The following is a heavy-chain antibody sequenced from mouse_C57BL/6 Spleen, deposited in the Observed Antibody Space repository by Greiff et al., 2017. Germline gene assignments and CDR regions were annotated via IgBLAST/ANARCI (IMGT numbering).Heavy chain of an antibody. Sequence: QVQLQQPGPELVKPGASVKISCKASGYAFSSSWMNWVKQRPGQGLEWIGRIYPGDGDTNYNGKFKGKATLTADKSSSTAYMQLSSLTSEDSAVXFCARSKDYGYDERTREDCDVWGTGTTVTVSS. V-gene: IGHV1-82*01. J-gene: IGHJ1*03. D-gene: IGHD2-2*01. CDR1: GYAFSSSW. CDR3: ARSKDYGYDERTREDCDV. CDR2: IYPGDGDT.